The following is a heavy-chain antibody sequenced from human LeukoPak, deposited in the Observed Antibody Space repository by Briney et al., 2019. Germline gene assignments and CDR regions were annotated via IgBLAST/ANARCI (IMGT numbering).Heavy chain of an antibody. CDR1: GFTFSSYA. V-gene: IGHV3-23*01. CDR2: IGGSGGTT. J-gene: IGHJ5*02. Sequence: GGSLRLSCAASGFTFSSYAMSWVRQAPGRGLEWVSTIGGSGGTTYYADSVKGRSTISRDNSKNALYLQMNSLRAEDTAIFYCATSLSSTATDAWGQGTLVTVYS. CDR3: ATSLSSTATDA. D-gene: IGHD1-1*01.